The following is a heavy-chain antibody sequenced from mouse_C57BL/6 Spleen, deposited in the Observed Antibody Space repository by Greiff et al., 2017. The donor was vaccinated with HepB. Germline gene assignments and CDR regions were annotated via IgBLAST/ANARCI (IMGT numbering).Heavy chain of an antibody. CDR2: FYPGSGSI. V-gene: IGHV1-62-2*01. D-gene: IGHD1-1*01. Sequence: QVQLQQSGAELVKPGASVKLSCKASGYTFTEYTIHWVKQRPGQGLEWIGWFYPGSGSIKYNEKFKDKATLTADKSSSTVYMELSRLTSEDSAVSFCARHVTFYYYGSRSYFDVWGTGTTLTVSS. CDR3: ARHVTFYYYGSRSYFDV. CDR1: GYTFTEYT. J-gene: IGHJ1*03.